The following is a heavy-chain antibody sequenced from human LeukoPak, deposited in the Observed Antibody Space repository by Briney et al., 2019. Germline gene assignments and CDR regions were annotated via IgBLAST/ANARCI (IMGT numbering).Heavy chain of an antibody. CDR3: AKGSTTVTSYYFDY. CDR1: GFTFDDYA. Sequence: PGRSLRLSCAASGFTFDDYAMHWVRQAPGKGLEWVSGISWNSGSIGYADSVKGRFTISRDNAKNSLYLQMNSLRAEDTALYYCAKGSTTVTSYYFDYWGQGTLVTVSS. D-gene: IGHD4-17*01. CDR2: ISWNSGSI. J-gene: IGHJ4*02. V-gene: IGHV3-9*01.